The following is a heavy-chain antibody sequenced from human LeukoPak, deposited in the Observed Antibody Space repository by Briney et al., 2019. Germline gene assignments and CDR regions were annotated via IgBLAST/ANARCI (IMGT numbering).Heavy chain of an antibody. CDR2: IYYSGST. D-gene: IGHD3-3*01. CDR3: ARGNDFWSGEAACWFDP. J-gene: IGHJ5*02. V-gene: IGHV4-59*01. Sequence: SETLSLTCTASGGSISSYYWSWIRQPPGKGLEWIGYIYYSGSTNYNPSLKSRVTISVDTSKNQFSLKLSSVTAADTAVYYCARGNDFWSGEAACWFDPWGQGTLVTVSS. CDR1: GGSISSYY.